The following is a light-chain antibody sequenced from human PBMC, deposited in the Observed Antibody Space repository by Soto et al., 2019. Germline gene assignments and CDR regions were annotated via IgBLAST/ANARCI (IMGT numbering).Light chain of an antibody. CDR2: DAS. Sequence: EIGLTQSPGTLSLSPGEGAILSCRASHMINNNYLALYQQKPCQAPRLLIYDASNRATGIPARFSGSVSGSDFILTISSLESEDFALYYCQQYSSLPPTFGQGTKV. V-gene: IGKV3-20*01. CDR3: QQYSSLPPT. J-gene: IGKJ1*01. CDR1: HMINNNY.